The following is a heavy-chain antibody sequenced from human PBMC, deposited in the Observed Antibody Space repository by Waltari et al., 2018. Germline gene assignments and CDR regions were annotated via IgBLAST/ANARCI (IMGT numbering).Heavy chain of an antibody. J-gene: IGHJ3*02. CDR3: VRDQWFAFDI. CDR1: GFTLSMDW. D-gene: IGHD3-22*01. CDR2: IMTDGREE. V-gene: IGHV3-7*01. Sequence: EVQLVESGGGLVEPGGYLRLSCAASGFTLSMDWMSWVSQAPGKGPEWVANIMTDGREEYYVDSVRGRFTISIYNAKNSLYLQMNSLRPEDTAVYYCVRDQWFAFDIWGQGTMVTVSS.